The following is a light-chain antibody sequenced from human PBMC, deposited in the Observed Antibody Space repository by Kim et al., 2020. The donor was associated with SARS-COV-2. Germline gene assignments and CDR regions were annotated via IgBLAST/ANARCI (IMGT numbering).Light chain of an antibody. Sequence: EIVMTQSPAALSLSPGERATLSCRASQSASGYLAWYQQRPGQAPRLIIYDVSKRATGCPARLSGSGSGTDFTLTISSLEPEDFALYYCQHQNNGGPTFGVGTKVDIK. CDR2: DVS. CDR3: QHQNNGGPT. V-gene: IGKV3-11*01. CDR1: QSASGY. J-gene: IGKJ4*01.